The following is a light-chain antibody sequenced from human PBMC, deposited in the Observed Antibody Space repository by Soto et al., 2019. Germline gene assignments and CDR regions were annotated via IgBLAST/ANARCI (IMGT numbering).Light chain of an antibody. J-gene: IGKJ1*01. V-gene: IGKV1-5*03. CDR2: SAS. Sequence: DIQMTQSHSTLSASMGDRVTITCRASQDIDIWLAWYQQKPGKAPKFLISSASILESGVPSRFSGSGSGTELTLTISSLQPDDFATYYCQQYNFYTWTFGQGTKVEIK. CDR1: QDIDIW. CDR3: QQYNFYTWT.